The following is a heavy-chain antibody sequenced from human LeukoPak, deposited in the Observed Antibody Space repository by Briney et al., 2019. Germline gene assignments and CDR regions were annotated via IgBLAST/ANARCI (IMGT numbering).Heavy chain of an antibody. D-gene: IGHD3-22*01. J-gene: IGHJ4*02. CDR2: INHSGST. Sequence: SETLSLTCAVYGGSFSGYYWSWIRQPPGKGLEWIGEINHSGSTNYNPSLKSRVTISVDTSKNQFSLKLSSVTAADTAVYYCARGRPYYYDSSGYYSGDNFDYWGQGTLVTVSS. CDR3: ARGRPYYYDSSGYYSGDNFDY. V-gene: IGHV4-34*01. CDR1: GGSFSGYY.